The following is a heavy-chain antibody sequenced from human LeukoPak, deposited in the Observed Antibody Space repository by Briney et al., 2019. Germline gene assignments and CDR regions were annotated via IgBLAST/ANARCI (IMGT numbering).Heavy chain of an antibody. D-gene: IGHD3-10*01. V-gene: IGHV4-31*03. J-gene: IGHJ4*02. CDR2: IYYSGST. CDR3: ARNSNGSGSYGDVDY. Sequence: PSETLPLTCTVSGGSISSGGYYWSWIRQHPGKGLEWIGYIYYSGSTYYNPSLKSRVTISVDTSKNQFSLKLSSVTAADTAVYYCARNSNGSGSYGDVDYWGQGTLVTVSS. CDR1: GGSISSGGYY.